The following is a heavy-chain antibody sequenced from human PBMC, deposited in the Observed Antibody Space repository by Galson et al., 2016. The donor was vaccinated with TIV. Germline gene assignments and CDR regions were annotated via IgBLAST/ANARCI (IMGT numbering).Heavy chain of an antibody. V-gene: IGHV1-2*02. CDR2: INPNSGGT. Sequence: SVKVSCKASGYTFSDYYMHWVRQAPGQGLEWMGWINPNSGGTVYAQRFQGRVTMTRDTSITTAYMDLSRLRSDDTAVYYCAGDDGSTSGSNYWGQGTLVTVSS. CDR1: GYTFSDYY. J-gene: IGHJ4*02. CDR3: AGDDGSTSGSNY. D-gene: IGHD3-22*01.